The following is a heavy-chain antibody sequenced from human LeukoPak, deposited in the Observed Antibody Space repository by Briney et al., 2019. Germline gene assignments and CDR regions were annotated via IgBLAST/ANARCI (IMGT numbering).Heavy chain of an antibody. Sequence: PGGSLRLSCEASGFAFGSYAMHWVRQAPGRGLEWVAFIRYDGSNKYYADSVKGRFTISRDNSKNTLYLQMNSLRAEDTAVCYCARAFGALRYDSSGYFDYWGQGTLVTVSS. V-gene: IGHV3-30*02. CDR1: GFAFGSYA. CDR3: ARAFGALRYDSSGYFDY. D-gene: IGHD3-22*01. J-gene: IGHJ4*02. CDR2: IRYDGSNK.